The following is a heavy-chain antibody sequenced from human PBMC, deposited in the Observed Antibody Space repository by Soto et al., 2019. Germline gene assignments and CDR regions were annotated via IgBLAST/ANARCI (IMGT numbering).Heavy chain of an antibody. D-gene: IGHD3-10*01. CDR1: GYTFTSYG. CDR3: ARVYYGSGSYSVDAFDI. CDR2: ISAYNGNT. Sequence: QVQLVQSGAEVKKPGASVKVSCKASGYTFTSYGISWVRQAPGQGLERMGWISAYNGNTNYAQKLQGRVTMTTDTSTSTAYMELRSLRSDDTAVYYCARVYYGSGSYSVDAFDIWGQGTMVTVSS. J-gene: IGHJ3*02. V-gene: IGHV1-18*04.